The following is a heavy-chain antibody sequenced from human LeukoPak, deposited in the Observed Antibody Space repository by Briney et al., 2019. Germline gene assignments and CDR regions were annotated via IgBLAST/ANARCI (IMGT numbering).Heavy chain of an antibody. CDR2: IKKDGGDK. D-gene: IGHD3-22*01. V-gene: IGHV3-7*05. CDR3: ATYYDSGPCKD. CDR1: GFTFSNYW. Sequence: GGSLRLSCAASGFTFSNYWMTWVRQAPGKGLEWVANIKKDGGDKYYVDSVKGRFTISRDNTKNLLYLQMNSLRAEDTAMYCCATYYDSGPCKDWGQGTLVTVSS. J-gene: IGHJ4*02.